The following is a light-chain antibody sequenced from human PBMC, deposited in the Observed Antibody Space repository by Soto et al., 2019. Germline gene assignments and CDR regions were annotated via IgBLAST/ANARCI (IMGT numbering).Light chain of an antibody. CDR2: AAS. J-gene: IGKJ3*01. V-gene: IGKV1-27*01. Sequence: DIQMTQSPSSLSASVGDRVAITCRASQGISNYLAWYQQKPGKVPKLLIYAASTLQSGVPSRFSGSGSGTDFTLTISSLQPEDDATYHCQKYNSALFTFGPGTKVDIK. CDR3: QKYNSALFT. CDR1: QGISNY.